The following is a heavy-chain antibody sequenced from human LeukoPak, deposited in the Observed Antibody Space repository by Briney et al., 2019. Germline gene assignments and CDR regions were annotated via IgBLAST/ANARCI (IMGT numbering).Heavy chain of an antibody. CDR2: IKEDGSEK. D-gene: IGHD6-19*01. CDR1: GFIFRGYW. J-gene: IGHJ4*02. Sequence: GGSLRLSCAASGFIFRGYWMSWVRQAPGKGLEWVANIKEDGSEKYYVDSVRGRFTISRDNAKNSLYLQMNSLRAEDTAVYYCAKSGSGWTGFFDYWGQGTLVTVSS. V-gene: IGHV3-7*05. CDR3: AKSGSGWTGFFDY.